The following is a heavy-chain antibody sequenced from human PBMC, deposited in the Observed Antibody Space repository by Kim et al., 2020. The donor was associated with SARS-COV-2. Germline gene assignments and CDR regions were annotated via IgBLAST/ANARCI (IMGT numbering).Heavy chain of an antibody. CDR3: AKTPRSSWTFDH. CDR2: ITSNGWNT. CDR1: GFSFSNFP. V-gene: IGHV3-23*01. D-gene: IGHD6-13*01. J-gene: IGHJ4*02. Sequence: GGSLRLSCAASGFSFSNFPMSWVRQAPGKGLEWVSAITSNGWNTYYADSVKGRFTISRDTSKNTLFLQMNNLRDEDTAVYHCAKTPRSSWTFDHWGQGTLVTVSS.